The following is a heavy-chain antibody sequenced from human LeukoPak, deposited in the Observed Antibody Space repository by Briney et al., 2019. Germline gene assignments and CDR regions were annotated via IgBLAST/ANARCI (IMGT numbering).Heavy chain of an antibody. V-gene: IGHV1-18*01. CDR3: ARDEPYRYYYYGMDV. J-gene: IGHJ6*02. Sequence: ASVKVSCKASGYTFTSYGISWVRPAPGQGLEWMGWISAYNGNTNYAQKLQGRVTMTTDTSTSTAYMELRSLRSDDTAVYYCARDEPYRYYYYGMDVWGQGTTVTVSS. CDR2: ISAYNGNT. D-gene: IGHD1-1*01. CDR1: GYTFTSYG.